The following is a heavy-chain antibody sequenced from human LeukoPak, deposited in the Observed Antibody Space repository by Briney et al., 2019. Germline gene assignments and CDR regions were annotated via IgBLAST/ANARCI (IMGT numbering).Heavy chain of an antibody. CDR1: GFSFSSYG. Sequence: GGSLRLSCAASGFSFSSYGMHWGRQAPGKGLEGVAVIWYDGSNKYYADSVKGRFTISRDNSKNMLYLQMNSLRAEDTAVYYCAKAKGGTTGDVFDIWGQGTMVTVFS. CDR2: IWYDGSNK. CDR3: AKAKGGTTGDVFDI. J-gene: IGHJ3*02. V-gene: IGHV3-33*06. D-gene: IGHD1-1*01.